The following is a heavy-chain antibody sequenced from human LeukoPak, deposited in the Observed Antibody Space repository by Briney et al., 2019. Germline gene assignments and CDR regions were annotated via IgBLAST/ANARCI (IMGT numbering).Heavy chain of an antibody. D-gene: IGHD5-12*01. CDR2: IHGNGDNT. CDR3: TTLYGGSLDY. V-gene: IGHV3-23*01. Sequence: GGSLRLSCAASGFTFRSYAMNWVRQAPGKGLEWVSGIHGNGDNTYYADSVKGRFTISRDNSKNTLYLQMNSLRAEDTAVYYCTTLYGGSLDYWGQGTLVTVSS. J-gene: IGHJ4*02. CDR1: GFTFRSYA.